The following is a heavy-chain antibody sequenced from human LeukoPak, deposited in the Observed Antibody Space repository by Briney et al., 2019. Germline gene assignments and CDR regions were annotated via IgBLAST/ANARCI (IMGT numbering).Heavy chain of an antibody. D-gene: IGHD5-18*01. CDR2: IYHSGST. J-gene: IGHJ4*02. V-gene: IGHV4-30-2*01. CDR3: ARGRYSYDYFDY. Sequence: PSQTLSLTCAVSGGSISSGGYSWSWIRQPPGKGLEWIGYIYHSGSTYYNPSLKSRVTISVDRSKNQFSLKLSSVTAADTAVYYCARGRYSYDYFDYWGQGTLVTVSS. CDR1: GGSISSGGYS.